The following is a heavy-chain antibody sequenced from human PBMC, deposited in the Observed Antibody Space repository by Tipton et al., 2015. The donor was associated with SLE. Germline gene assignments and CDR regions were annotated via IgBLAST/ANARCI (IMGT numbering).Heavy chain of an antibody. D-gene: IGHD1-1*01. V-gene: IGHV4-4*02. Sequence: TLSLTCGVSGGSITSNKWWTWVRQSPGKGLEWIGEISHSGDTDYNPSLKSRVTMSVDKSKNQFSLKLSSVTAADTAVYYCARARYFDLWGQGTLVTVSS. CDR2: ISHSGDT. CDR3: ARARYFDL. J-gene: IGHJ5*02. CDR1: GGSITSNKW.